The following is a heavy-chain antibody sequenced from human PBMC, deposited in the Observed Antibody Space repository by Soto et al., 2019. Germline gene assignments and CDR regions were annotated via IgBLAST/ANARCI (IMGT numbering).Heavy chain of an antibody. Sequence: GGSLRLSCAASGFTFSSYGMHWVRQAPGKGLEWVAVISYDGSNKYYADSVKGRFTISRDNAENSLYLQMDSLRAEDTAVYYCAREGGLVGYTSSFDYWGRGTLVTVSS. J-gene: IGHJ4*02. V-gene: IGHV3-30*03. CDR1: GFTFSSYG. CDR2: ISYDGSNK. D-gene: IGHD1-26*01. CDR3: AREGGLVGYTSSFDY.